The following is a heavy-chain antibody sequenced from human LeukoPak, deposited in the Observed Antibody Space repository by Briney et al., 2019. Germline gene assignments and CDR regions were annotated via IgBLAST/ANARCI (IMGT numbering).Heavy chain of an antibody. Sequence: SETLSLTCAVYGGSFSGYYWSWIRQPPGKGLEWIGEINHSGSTNYNPSLKSRVTISVDTSKNQFSLKLSSVTAADTAVYYCARAGLTGYFTDWFDPWGQGTLVTVSS. V-gene: IGHV4-34*01. CDR1: GGSFSGYY. CDR3: ARAGLTGYFTDWFDP. D-gene: IGHD3-9*01. J-gene: IGHJ5*02. CDR2: INHSGST.